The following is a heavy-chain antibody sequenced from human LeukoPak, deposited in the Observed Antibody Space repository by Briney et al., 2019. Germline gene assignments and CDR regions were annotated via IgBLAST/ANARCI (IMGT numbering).Heavy chain of an antibody. CDR1: GGSISSSTYY. CDR2: IYYSGST. D-gene: IGHD4-17*01. Sequence: PSETLSLTCTVSGGSISSSTYYWGWIRQPPGKGLEWIGSIYYSGSTYNNPSLKSRVTIFEDTSKNQFSLKLSSVTATDTAVYYCARTYGDYDDAFDVWGQGTMVTVSS. CDR3: ARTYGDYDDAFDV. V-gene: IGHV4-39*01. J-gene: IGHJ3*01.